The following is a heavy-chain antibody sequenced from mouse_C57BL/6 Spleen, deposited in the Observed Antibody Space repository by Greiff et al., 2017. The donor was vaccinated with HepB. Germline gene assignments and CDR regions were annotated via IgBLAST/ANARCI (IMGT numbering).Heavy chain of an antibody. V-gene: IGHV5-9*01. J-gene: IGHJ4*01. D-gene: IGHD1-1*01. CDR1: GFTFSSYT. CDR2: ISGGGGNT. Sequence: DVKLVESGGGLVKPGGSLKLSCAASGFTFSSYTMSWVRQTPEKRLEWVATISGGGGNTYYPDSVKGRFTISRDNAKNTLYLQMSSLRSEDTALYYCARVYGSSYNYAMDYWGQGTSVTVSS. CDR3: ARVYGSSYNYAMDY.